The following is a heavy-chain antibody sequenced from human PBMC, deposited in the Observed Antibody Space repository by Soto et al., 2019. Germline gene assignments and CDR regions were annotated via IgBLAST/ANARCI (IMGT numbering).Heavy chain of an antibody. Sequence: TCAVSGGSISSYYWSWIRQPPGKGLEWMGWINPNSGGTNYAQKFQGWVTMTRDTSISTAYMELSRLRSDDTAVYYCARGSYYDSSGYYTQWGQGTLVTVSS. CDR2: INPNSGGT. J-gene: IGHJ4*02. V-gene: IGHV1-2*04. CDR1: GGSISSYY. D-gene: IGHD3-22*01. CDR3: ARGSYYDSSGYYTQ.